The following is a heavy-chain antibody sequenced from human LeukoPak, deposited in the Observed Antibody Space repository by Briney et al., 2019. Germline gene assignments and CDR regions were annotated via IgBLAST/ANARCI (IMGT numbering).Heavy chain of an antibody. J-gene: IGHJ4*02. V-gene: IGHV3-7*01. CDR1: GFTFSSYW. Sequence: GGSLRLSCAASGFTFSSYWMSWVRQAPGKGLEWVANIKQDGSEKYYVDSVKGRFTISRDNAKNSLYLQMNSLRAEDTAVYYCARGETVGARYYDFWSGYQDNPTYYFDYWGQGTLVTVSS. D-gene: IGHD3-3*01. CDR3: ARGETVGARYYDFWSGYQDNPTYYFDY. CDR2: IKQDGSEK.